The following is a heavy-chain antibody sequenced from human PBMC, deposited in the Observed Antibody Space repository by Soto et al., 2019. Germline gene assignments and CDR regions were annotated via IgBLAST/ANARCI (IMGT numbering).Heavy chain of an antibody. Sequence: QVQLVQSGAEVKKPGASVKVSCKASGYTFTDYYMHWVRQAPGQGLEWMGWINPVSGATKYAQKFXGXVXMXXDTSISIVQMDLSRLTSDDTALYYCGTEPLLYAGIGYDFDYWGQGTLVTVSS. J-gene: IGHJ4*02. CDR1: GYTFTDYY. V-gene: IGHV1-2*02. CDR2: INPVSGAT. CDR3: GTEPLLYAGIGYDFDY. D-gene: IGHD3-22*01.